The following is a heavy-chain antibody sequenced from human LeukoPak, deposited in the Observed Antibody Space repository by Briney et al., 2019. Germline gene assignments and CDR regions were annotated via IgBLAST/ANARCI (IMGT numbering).Heavy chain of an antibody. V-gene: IGHV3-23*01. CDR2: ISGSGGST. D-gene: IGHD2-21*02. CDR1: GFTFSSYA. CDR3: AKDGLYCGGDCYIEYFQH. J-gene: IGHJ1*01. Sequence: GGSLRLSCAASGFTFSSYAMSWVRQAPGKGLEWVSAISGSGGSTYYADSVKGRFTIPRDNSKHTLYLQMNSLRAEDTAVYYCAKDGLYCGGDCYIEYFQHWGQGTLVTVSS.